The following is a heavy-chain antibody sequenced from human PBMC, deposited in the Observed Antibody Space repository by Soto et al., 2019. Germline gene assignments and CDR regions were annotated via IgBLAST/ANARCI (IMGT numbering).Heavy chain of an antibody. CDR3: ARHQSHSSSYVDP. CDR1: GGSISSSSYY. V-gene: IGHV4-39*01. D-gene: IGHD6-13*01. J-gene: IGHJ5*02. Sequence: QLQLQESGPGLVKPSETLSLTCTVSGGSISSSSYYWGWIRQPPGKGLEWIGSIYYSGSTYYNPSLKSRLTISVDTSKNQFSLKLSSVTAADTAVYYCARHQSHSSSYVDPWCQGTLVTVSS. CDR2: IYYSGST.